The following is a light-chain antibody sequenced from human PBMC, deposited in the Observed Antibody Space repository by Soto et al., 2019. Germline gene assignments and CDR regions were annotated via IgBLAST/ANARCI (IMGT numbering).Light chain of an antibody. V-gene: IGKV3-15*01. J-gene: IGKJ4*01. CDR2: GAS. CDR1: QSVSNN. Sequence: EIVMTQSPATLSVSPGERDTLSCRARQSVSNNLAWYQQKPGQAPRLLIYGASTRATGIPARFSGSGSGTEFTLTISSLQSEDFSVYYCQQYNNWPLTFGGGTKVEIK. CDR3: QQYNNWPLT.